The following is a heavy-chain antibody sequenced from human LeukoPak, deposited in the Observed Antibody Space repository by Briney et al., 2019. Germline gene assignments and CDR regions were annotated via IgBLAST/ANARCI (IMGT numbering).Heavy chain of an antibody. D-gene: IGHD5-18*01. CDR2: IYYSGST. CDR3: ARRGAGYGYSYGYGIDY. Sequence: PSETLSLTCTVSGGSISSSSYYWGWIRQPPGKGLEWIGSIYYSGSTYYNPSLKSRVTISVDTSKNQFSLKLSSVTAADTAVYYCARRGAGYGYSYGYGIDYWGQGTLVTVSS. CDR1: GGSISSSSYY. J-gene: IGHJ4*02. V-gene: IGHV4-39*07.